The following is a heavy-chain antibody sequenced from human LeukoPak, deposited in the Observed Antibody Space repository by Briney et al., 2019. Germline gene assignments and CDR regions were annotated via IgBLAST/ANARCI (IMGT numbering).Heavy chain of an antibody. Sequence: GGSLRLSCAASGFTFSSYAMSWVRQAPGKGLEWVSAISAYGGSTYYADSVKGRFTISRDNSKNTLYLQMNSLRAEDTAVYYCARGALGERHTIDYWGQGTLVTVSS. CDR1: GFTFSSYA. CDR2: ISAYGGST. CDR3: ARGALGERHTIDY. D-gene: IGHD2-21*01. J-gene: IGHJ4*02. V-gene: IGHV3-23*01.